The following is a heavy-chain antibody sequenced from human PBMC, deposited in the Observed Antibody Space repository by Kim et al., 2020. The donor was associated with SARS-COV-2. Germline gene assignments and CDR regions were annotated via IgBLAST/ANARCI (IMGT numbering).Heavy chain of an antibody. CDR1: GGSINNVGYS. Sequence: SETLSLTCAVSGGSINNVGYSWSWIRQLPGMGLEWIGYIYDSGTTYYSPSLKSRVTISLDRSRTQFFLNLNSVTAAATAVYYCARGSYASGMDVWGQG. D-gene: IGHD3-16*01. V-gene: IGHV4-30-2*01. CDR3: ARGSYASGMDV. J-gene: IGHJ6*02. CDR2: IYDSGTT.